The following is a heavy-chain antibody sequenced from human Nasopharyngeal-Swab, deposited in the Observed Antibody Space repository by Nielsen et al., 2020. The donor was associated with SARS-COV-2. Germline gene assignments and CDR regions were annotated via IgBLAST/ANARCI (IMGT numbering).Heavy chain of an antibody. J-gene: IGHJ5*02. D-gene: IGHD2-15*01. Sequence: GGALRPSCGGSGFTLSDYWMRWVRQSPEKGRGWVGNIKQNGTFKSYLDSVKGRFIISRDNAKNSLDLQMNSLRVEDTAVYYCAKDSGAGFCNDGSCFPTNHWGQGTRVTVSS. CDR2: IKQNGTFK. CDR3: AKDSGAGFCNDGSCFPTNH. CDR1: GFTLSDYW. V-gene: IGHV3-7*03.